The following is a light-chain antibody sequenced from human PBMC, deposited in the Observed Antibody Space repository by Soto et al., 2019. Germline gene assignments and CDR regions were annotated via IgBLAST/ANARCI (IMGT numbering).Light chain of an antibody. V-gene: IGLV2-14*01. J-gene: IGLJ3*02. CDR1: SSDVGGYNY. Sequence: QSALTQPASVSGSPGQSIAISCTGTSSDVGGYNYVSWYQQHPGKTPNLMIYDVSNRPSGVSNRFSGSKSGNTACLTISGLQAEDEADYYCSSYTSSSTWVFGGGTKLTVL. CDR2: DVS. CDR3: SSYTSSSTWV.